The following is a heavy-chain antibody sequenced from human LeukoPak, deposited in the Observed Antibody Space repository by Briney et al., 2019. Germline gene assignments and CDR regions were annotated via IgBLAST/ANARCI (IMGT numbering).Heavy chain of an antibody. CDR2: IYYSGST. D-gene: IGHD1-26*01. J-gene: IGHJ4*02. Sequence: SETLSLTCTVSGGSISSYYWSWIRQPPGKGLEWIGYIYYSGSTNYNPSLKSRVTISVDTSKNQFSLKLSSATAADTAVYYCAREDSGSYGVWGQGTLVTVSS. V-gene: IGHV4-59*01. CDR3: AREDSGSYGV. CDR1: GGSISSYY.